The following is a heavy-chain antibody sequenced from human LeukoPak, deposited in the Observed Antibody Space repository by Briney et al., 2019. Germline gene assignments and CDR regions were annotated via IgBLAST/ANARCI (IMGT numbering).Heavy chain of an antibody. D-gene: IGHD5-24*01. CDR1: GVSFSGYY. Sequence: SETLSLTCAVSGVSFSGYYRSWIRQPPGKGLEWIGEINHSGSTNYNPPPKKGLPISVKKSKNQFPLREITGTAADTAVYYCARGGWLPRWGEGTLVTVSS. V-gene: IGHV4-34*01. J-gene: IGHJ4*02. CDR3: ARGGWLPR. CDR2: INHSGST.